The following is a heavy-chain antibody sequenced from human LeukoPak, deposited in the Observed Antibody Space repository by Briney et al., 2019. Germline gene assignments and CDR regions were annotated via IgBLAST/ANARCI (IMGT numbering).Heavy chain of an antibody. Sequence: GGSLRLSCAASGFTFSSYAMSWVRQAPGKGLEWVSAIGSIDNKTYYADSVKGRFIVSKDASRDALYLQMNSLRAEDTAVYYCARGTAWYSSDWYLANWGQGTLVTVSS. D-gene: IGHD4-11*01. V-gene: IGHV3-23*05. CDR1: GFTFSSYA. CDR3: ARGTAWYSSDWYLAN. CDR2: IGSIDNKT. J-gene: IGHJ4*02.